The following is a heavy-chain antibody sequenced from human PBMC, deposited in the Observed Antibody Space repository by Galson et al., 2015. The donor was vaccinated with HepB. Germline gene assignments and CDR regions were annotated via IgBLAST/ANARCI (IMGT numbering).Heavy chain of an antibody. CDR3: ARDRGGRHYYDSSGYYLGLTGDYGLDV. J-gene: IGHJ6*02. V-gene: IGHV3-66*02. CDR1: GFTVSSNY. Sequence: SLRLSCAASGFTVSSNYMSWVRQAPGKGLEWVSVIYSDGSTYSADSVKGRFTISRDNSKNTLYLQMNSLRAEDTAVYYCARDRGGRHYYDSSGYYLGLTGDYGLDVWGQGTTATVSS. D-gene: IGHD3-22*01. CDR2: IYSDGST.